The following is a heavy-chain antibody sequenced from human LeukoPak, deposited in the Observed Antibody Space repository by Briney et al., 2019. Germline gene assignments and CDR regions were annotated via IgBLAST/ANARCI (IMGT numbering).Heavy chain of an antibody. D-gene: IGHD5-18*01. J-gene: IGHJ4*02. V-gene: IGHV3-30*02. CDR2: IRYDGSNT. CDR1: GFTFSTYG. CDR3: AKDLGWQLWLPGYFDY. Sequence: GGSLRLSRAASGFTFSTYGMHWVRQAPGKGLEWVAFIRYDGSNTYYADSVKGRFTISRDNSKNTLYLQMNSLGAEDTALYYCAKDLGWQLWLPGYFDYWGQGTLVTVSS.